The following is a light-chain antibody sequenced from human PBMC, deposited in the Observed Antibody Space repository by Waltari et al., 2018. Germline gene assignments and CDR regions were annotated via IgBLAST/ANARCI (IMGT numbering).Light chain of an antibody. Sequence: QSALTQPASVSGSPGQSITISCIGTSSDIGTYNLVSWYQQYPGKAPKIIIFDVSTPPSGISNLFSGSQSANPACLVISGLQAEDEADYYCCSDASSNSWVFGGGTKVTGL. CDR2: DVS. V-gene: IGLV2-23*02. J-gene: IGLJ3*02. CDR3: CSDASSNSWV. CDR1: SSDIGTYNL.